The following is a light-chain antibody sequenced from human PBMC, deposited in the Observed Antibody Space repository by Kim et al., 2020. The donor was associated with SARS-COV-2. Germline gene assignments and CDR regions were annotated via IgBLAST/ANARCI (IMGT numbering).Light chain of an antibody. J-gene: IGLJ2*01. CDR1: SSNIGSNY. V-gene: IGLV1-47*01. Sequence: QWVTISCSGSSSNIGSNYVYWYQLLPGTPPKLLIYRNNQRPSGVPDRFSGSKSGTSASLAISGLRSEDEADYYCAAWDDSLSVHVVFGGGTKVTVL. CDR2: RNN. CDR3: AAWDDSLSVHVV.